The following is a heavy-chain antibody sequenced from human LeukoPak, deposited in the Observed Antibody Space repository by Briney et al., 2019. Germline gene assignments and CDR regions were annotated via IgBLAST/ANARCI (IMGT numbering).Heavy chain of an antibody. CDR3: AREGPYNTFDY. J-gene: IGHJ4*02. V-gene: IGHV3-48*04. CDR1: GFTFSSYS. CDR2: IGSSVSLI. D-gene: IGHD5-24*01. Sequence: GGSLRLSCAASGFTFSSYSMNWVRQAPGKGLEWVSYIGSSVSLIYYADSVKGRFTISRDNAENSLYLQMNSLRADDTAVYFCAREGPYNTFDYWGQGALVTVSS.